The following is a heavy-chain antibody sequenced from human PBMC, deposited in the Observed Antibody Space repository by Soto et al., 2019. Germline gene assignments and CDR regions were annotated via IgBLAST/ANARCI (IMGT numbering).Heavy chain of an antibody. V-gene: IGHV4-34*01. Sequence: QVQLQQWGAGLLKPSETLSLTCAVYGGSFSGYYWSWIRQPPGKGLEWIGEINHSGSTNYNPSLKSRVTISVDTSKNQFSLKLSSVTAADTAVYYCARGDIVVVPAAMRGTYYGMDVWGQGTTVTVSS. CDR1: GGSFSGYY. J-gene: IGHJ6*02. D-gene: IGHD2-2*01. CDR3: ARGDIVVVPAAMRGTYYGMDV. CDR2: INHSGST.